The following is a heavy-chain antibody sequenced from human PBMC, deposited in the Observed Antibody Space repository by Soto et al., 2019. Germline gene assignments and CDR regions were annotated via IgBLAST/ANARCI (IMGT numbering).Heavy chain of an antibody. CDR2: VYHTGRT. J-gene: IGHJ4*02. V-gene: IGHV4-61*01. CDR1: GGSFKSGSYS. D-gene: IGHD3-3*01. Sequence: SETLSLTCTVSGGSFKSGSYSWSWIRQPPGKGLEWIGYVYHTGRTSYNPSLKSRVPISMDTSKNQFSLNLDSVTAADTAVYFCARDFAYFDSWGQGTLVTVSS. CDR3: ARDFAYFDS.